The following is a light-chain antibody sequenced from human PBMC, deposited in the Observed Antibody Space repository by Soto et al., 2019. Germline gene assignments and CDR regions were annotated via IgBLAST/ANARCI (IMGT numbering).Light chain of an antibody. Sequence: EIVLTQSPGTLSLSPGERATLSCRASQTLTSTYLAWYQQKPGQAPRLLIYGASTRATGIPDRFSGSGSGTDFTLTISSLQAEDVAVYYCQQYYGTPRTFGQGTKVDIK. CDR3: QQYYGTPRT. V-gene: IGKV3-20*01. J-gene: IGKJ1*01. CDR1: QTLTSTY. CDR2: GAS.